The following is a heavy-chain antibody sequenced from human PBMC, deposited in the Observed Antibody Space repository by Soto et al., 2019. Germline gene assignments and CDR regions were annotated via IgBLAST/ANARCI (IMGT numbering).Heavy chain of an antibody. D-gene: IGHD3-22*01. J-gene: IGHJ6*02. CDR3: ARDGSGYRSRASPMDV. V-gene: IGHV1-69*01. CDR1: GDTFSSYA. Sequence: QVQLVQSGAEVKKPGSSVKVSCKASGDTFSSYAISWVRQAPGQGLEWMGGIIPIFGTANYAQKFQDRVTITADESKSTAYMELSSLRSEDTAVYYCARDGSGYRSRASPMDVWGQGTTVTVSS. CDR2: IIPIFGTA.